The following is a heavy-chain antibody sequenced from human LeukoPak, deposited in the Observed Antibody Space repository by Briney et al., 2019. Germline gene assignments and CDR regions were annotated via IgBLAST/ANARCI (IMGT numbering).Heavy chain of an antibody. D-gene: IGHD3-16*02. CDR3: AKPVMITFGGVIAHNWFDP. CDR2: ISYDGSNK. J-gene: IGHJ5*02. Sequence: PGGSLRLSCAASGFTFSSYGMHWVRQAPGKGLEWVAVISYDGSNKYYADSVKGRLTISRDNSKNTLYLQMNSLRAEDTAVYYCAKPVMITFGGVIAHNWFDPWGQGTLVTVSS. V-gene: IGHV3-30*18. CDR1: GFTFSSYG.